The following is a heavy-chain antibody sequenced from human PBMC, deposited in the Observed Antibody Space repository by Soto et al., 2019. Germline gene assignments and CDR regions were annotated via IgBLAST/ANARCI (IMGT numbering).Heavy chain of an antibody. CDR2: NYNSGST. D-gene: IGHD2-15*01. V-gene: IGHV4-30-2*01. J-gene: IGHJ5*02. CDR1: GGSISSGGDC. Sequence: SETLCLTCAVAGGSISSGGDCWSWIRQPPGKGLEWVGYNYNSGSTHYNPSLKSRVTISVDRSKNQFSLKLTSVTAADTAVYYCARVVVAAQGGWFDPWGQGTLVTVSS. CDR3: ARVVVAAQGGWFDP.